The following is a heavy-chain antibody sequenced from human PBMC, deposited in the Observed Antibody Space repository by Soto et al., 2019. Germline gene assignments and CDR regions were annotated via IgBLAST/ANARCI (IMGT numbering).Heavy chain of an antibody. J-gene: IGHJ6*02. CDR1: GFTFSSYG. CDR2: ISYDGSNK. Sequence: QVQLVEAGGGVVQPGRSLRLSCAASGFTFSSYGMRWVRQAPGKGLEWVAVISYDGSNKYYADSVKGRFTIPRDNSKNTLYLQMNSLRAEDTAVYYCAKGAGNYGMDVWGQGTTVTVSS. D-gene: IGHD6-19*01. V-gene: IGHV3-30*18. CDR3: AKGAGNYGMDV.